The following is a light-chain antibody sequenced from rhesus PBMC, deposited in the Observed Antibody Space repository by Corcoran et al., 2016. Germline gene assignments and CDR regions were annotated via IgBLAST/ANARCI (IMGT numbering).Light chain of an antibody. CDR1: ISVIGYYNA. CDR2: EVI. CDR3: SSYAGSCSYI. V-gene: IGLV2-19*02. Sequence: QAAPTQSPSVSGSAEQSVTISCTGTISVIGYYNAVSWYQRHPGKAPKLLIYEVIKRPSGVSDRFSGSKSGNTSSLTISGLQAEDESDYYCSSYAGSCSYIFGIGTRRTVL. J-gene: IGLJ1*01.